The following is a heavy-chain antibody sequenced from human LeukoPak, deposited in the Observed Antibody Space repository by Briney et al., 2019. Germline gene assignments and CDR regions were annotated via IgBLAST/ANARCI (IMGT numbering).Heavy chain of an antibody. CDR2: IKQDGNEK. D-gene: IGHD4-23*01. V-gene: IGHV3-7*01. Sequence: GGSLRLSCAASGFTFSSYWMSWVRQAPGKGLEWVANIKQDGNEKYYVDSVKGRFTISRDNAKNSLYLQMNSLRAEDTAVYYCARDLVVTVSGRHYYYYGMDVWGQGTTVTVSS. J-gene: IGHJ6*02. CDR1: GFTFSSYW. CDR3: ARDLVVTVSGRHYYYYGMDV.